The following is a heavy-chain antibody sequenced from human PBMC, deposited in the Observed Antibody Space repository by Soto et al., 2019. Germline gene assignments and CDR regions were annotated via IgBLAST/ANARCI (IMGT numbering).Heavy chain of an antibody. CDR2: INPNSGGT. Sequence: ASVKVSCKASGYTFTGYYMHWVRQAPGQGLVWMGWINPNSGGTNYAQKFQGRVTMTRDTSISTAYMELSRLRSDDTAVYYCARELQRAARGVIYYSSQGTLVIVSS. J-gene: IGHJ4*02. V-gene: IGHV1-2*02. D-gene: IGHD3-10*01. CDR3: ARELQRAARGVIYY. CDR1: GYTFTGYY.